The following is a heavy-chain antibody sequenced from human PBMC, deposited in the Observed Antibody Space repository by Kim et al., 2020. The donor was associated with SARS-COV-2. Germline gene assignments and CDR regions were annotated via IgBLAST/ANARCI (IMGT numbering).Heavy chain of an antibody. D-gene: IGHD6-13*01. CDR3: ARGIAAAGGV. J-gene: IGHJ6*04. V-gene: IGHV1-3*01. Sequence: NTKYSQKFQGRVTITRDTSASTAYMELSSLRSEDTAVYYCARGIAAAGGVWGKGTTVTVSS. CDR2: NT.